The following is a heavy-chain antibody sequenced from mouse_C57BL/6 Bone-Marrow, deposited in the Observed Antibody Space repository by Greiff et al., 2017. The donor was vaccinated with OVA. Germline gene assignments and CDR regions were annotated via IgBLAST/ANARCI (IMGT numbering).Heavy chain of an antibody. J-gene: IGHJ2*01. CDR1: GFTFSNYW. CDR2: IRLKSDNYAT. CDR3: TVTTVVGPFFDY. Sequence: EVKLVESGGGLVQPGGSMKLSCVASGFTFSNYWMNWVRQSPEKGLEWVAQIRLKSDNYATHYAESVKGRFTISRDDSKSSVYLQMNNLRAEDTGIYYCTVTTVVGPFFDYWGQGTTLTVSS. V-gene: IGHV6-3*01. D-gene: IGHD1-1*01.